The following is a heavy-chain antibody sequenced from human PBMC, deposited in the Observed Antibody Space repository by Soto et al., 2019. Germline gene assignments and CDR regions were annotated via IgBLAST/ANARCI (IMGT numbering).Heavy chain of an antibody. CDR2: IYYSGST. V-gene: IGHV4-39*01. J-gene: IGHJ5*02. CDR3: ATSNWFDP. CDR1: VASFSSGGYY. Sequence: QLQLQESAPGLGKPSETWSLTCTVFVASFSSGGYYWGWIRQPPGKGLEWIGTIYYSGSTYYNPSLKSRVTISVDTSKNQFSLKLSSVTAADTAVYYCATSNWFDPWGQGTLVTVSS.